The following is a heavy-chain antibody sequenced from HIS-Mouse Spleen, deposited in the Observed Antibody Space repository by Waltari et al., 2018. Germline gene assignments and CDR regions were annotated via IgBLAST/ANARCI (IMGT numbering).Heavy chain of an antibody. CDR2: IRSKENSYAT. Sequence: EVQLVESGGGLVQPGGSLKLSCAASGFTFSGSAMHWVRQASGKGLEGVGRIRSKENSYATAYASSVKGRFTISRDDSKNTAYLQMNSLKTEDTAVYYCTRHREEDIVVVTGYFDLWGRGTLVTVSS. J-gene: IGHJ2*01. CDR1: GFTFSGSA. D-gene: IGHD2-21*02. CDR3: TRHREEDIVVVTGYFDL. V-gene: IGHV3-73*01.